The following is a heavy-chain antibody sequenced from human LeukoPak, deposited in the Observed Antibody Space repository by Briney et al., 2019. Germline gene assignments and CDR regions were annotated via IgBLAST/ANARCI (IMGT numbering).Heavy chain of an antibody. D-gene: IGHD3-3*01. CDR2: IRSNRFYGGTT. CDR3: VRFSGAPDY. Sequence: GSLRLSCTASGFTFGDYAVSWFRQAPGKGPEWASFIRSNRFYGGTTEYAASVKGRFTISRDDSKSVAYLQMNSLRTEDTAVYYCVRFSGAPDYWGQGTLVTVSS. CDR1: GFTFGDYA. J-gene: IGHJ4*02. V-gene: IGHV3-49*03.